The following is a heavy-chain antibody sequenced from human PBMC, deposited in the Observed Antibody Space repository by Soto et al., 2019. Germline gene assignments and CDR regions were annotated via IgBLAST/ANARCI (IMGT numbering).Heavy chain of an antibody. CDR3: ARDRVTCGGHKESEY. J-gene: IGHJ4*02. CDR1: GYTFTNYG. Sequence: QVQLVQSGAEVKEPGASVKVSCKASGYTFTNYGLSWVRQAPGQGLEWMGWISGYNGNADYAQKFQGRVTMTTDTSTSTAYLELRSLRSDDTAVYHCARDRVTCGGHKESEYWGQGTLVTVSS. CDR2: ISGYNGNA. V-gene: IGHV1-18*01. D-gene: IGHD2-21*01.